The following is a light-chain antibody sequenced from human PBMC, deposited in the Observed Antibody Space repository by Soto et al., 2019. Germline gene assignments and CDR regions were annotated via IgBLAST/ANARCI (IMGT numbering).Light chain of an antibody. J-gene: IGKJ4*01. CDR2: DAS. Sequence: IVLTQSPAALSLSPGERATLSCIASQSVSNYLAWYQQKPGQAPRLLIYDASNRATAIPARFSGSGSGTDFTLTISSLEHEDFAVYCCQQRSSWPLTFGGGTKVDIK. CDR3: QQRSSWPLT. CDR1: QSVSNY. V-gene: IGKV3-11*01.